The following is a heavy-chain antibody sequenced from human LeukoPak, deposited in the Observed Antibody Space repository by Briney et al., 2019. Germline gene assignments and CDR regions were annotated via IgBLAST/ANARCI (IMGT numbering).Heavy chain of an antibody. D-gene: IGHD4-11*01. V-gene: IGHV4-4*07. J-gene: IGHJ5*02. CDR1: GGSISSYY. CDR3: ARDLTTPPYNWFDP. CDR2: IHTSGSP. Sequence: SETLSLTCTVSGGSISSYYWSWIRQPAGKGLEWIGRIHTSGSPNYNPSLKSRVTISVDTSRNQFSLKLSSVTAADTAVYYCARDLTTPPYNWFDPWGQGTLVTVSS.